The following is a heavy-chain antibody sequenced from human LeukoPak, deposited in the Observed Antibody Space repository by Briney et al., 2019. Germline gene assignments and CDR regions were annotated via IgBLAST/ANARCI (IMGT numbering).Heavy chain of an antibody. V-gene: IGHV1-18*01. D-gene: IGHD3-3*01. CDR1: GYTFTSYG. Sequence: GASVKVSCKASGYTFTSYGISWVRQAPGQGLEWMGWISAYNGNTNYAQKLQGRVTMTTDTSTSTAYMELRSLRSDDTAVYYCARDLVGVGYDFWSGYYDPCYYYGMDVWGQGTTVTVSS. J-gene: IGHJ6*02. CDR3: ARDLVGVGYDFWSGYYDPCYYYGMDV. CDR2: ISAYNGNT.